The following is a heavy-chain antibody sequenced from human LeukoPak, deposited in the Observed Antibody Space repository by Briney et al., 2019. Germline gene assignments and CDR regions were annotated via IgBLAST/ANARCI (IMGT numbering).Heavy chain of an antibody. V-gene: IGHV3-33*01. CDR3: AREAGYCTNGVCFDY. D-gene: IGHD2-8*01. Sequence: GGSLRLSCAASGFTFSSYGMHWVRQAPGKGLEWVAVIWFDGSNRYYADSVKGRFTISRDNSKNTLFLQMNSLRAEDTAVYYCAREAGYCTNGVCFDYWGQGTLVTVSS. CDR1: GFTFSSYG. CDR2: IWFDGSNR. J-gene: IGHJ4*02.